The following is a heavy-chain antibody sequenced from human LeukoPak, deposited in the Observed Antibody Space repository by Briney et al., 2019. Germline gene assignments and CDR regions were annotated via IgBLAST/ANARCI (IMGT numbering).Heavy chain of an antibody. Sequence: GGSLRLSCAGSGFTFSSDAMSWVRQAPGKGLEWVSGISGSGDGTSYADSVKGGFTISRDNSKNTLYLQMNSLRAEDRAVYYFAKGETYYYDSSGSGGQDTLVTLSS. CDR1: GFTFSSDA. V-gene: IGHV3-23*01. CDR3: AKGETYYYDSSGS. CDR2: ISGSGDGT. D-gene: IGHD3-22*01. J-gene: IGHJ1*01.